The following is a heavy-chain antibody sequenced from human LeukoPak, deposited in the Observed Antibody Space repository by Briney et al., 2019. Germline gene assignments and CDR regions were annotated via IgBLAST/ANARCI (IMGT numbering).Heavy chain of an antibody. J-gene: IGHJ4*02. CDR3: ARVQYSSSSSIDY. CDR2: IYYSGST. CDR1: GGSISSGDYY. Sequence: SETLSLTCTVSGGSISSGDYYWSWIRQPPGKGLEWIGYIYYSGSTYYNPSLKSRVTISVDTSKNQFSLKLSSVTAADTAVYYCARVQYSSSSSIDYWGRGTLVTVSS. V-gene: IGHV4-30-4*01. D-gene: IGHD6-13*01.